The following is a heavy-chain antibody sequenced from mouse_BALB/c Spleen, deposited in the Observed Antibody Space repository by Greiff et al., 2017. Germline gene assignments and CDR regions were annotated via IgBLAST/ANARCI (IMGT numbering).Heavy chain of an antibody. Sequence: EVQVVESGGGLVQPGGSLKLSCAASGFTFSSYGMSWVRQTPDKRLELVATINSNGGSTYYPDSVKGRFTISRDNAKNTLYLQMSSLKSEDTAMYYCARDDYGSSYWYFDVWGAGTTVTVSS. V-gene: IGHV5-6-3*01. J-gene: IGHJ1*01. CDR3: ARDDYGSSYWYFDV. CDR1: GFTFSSYG. CDR2: INSNGGST. D-gene: IGHD1-1*01.